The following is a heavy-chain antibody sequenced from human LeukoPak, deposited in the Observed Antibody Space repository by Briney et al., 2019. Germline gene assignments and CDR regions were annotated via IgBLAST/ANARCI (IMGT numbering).Heavy chain of an antibody. D-gene: IGHD2-8*01. CDR2: TNHSGST. J-gene: IGHJ4*02. CDR3: ARRRDCTNGVCYFGFSY. V-gene: IGHV4-34*01. Sequence: SETLSLTCAVYGGSFSGYYWSWIRQPPGKGLEWIGETNHSGSTNYNPSLKSRVTISVDTSKNQFSLKLSSVTAADTAVYYCARRRDCTNGVCYFGFSYWGQGTLVTVSS. CDR1: GGSFSGYY.